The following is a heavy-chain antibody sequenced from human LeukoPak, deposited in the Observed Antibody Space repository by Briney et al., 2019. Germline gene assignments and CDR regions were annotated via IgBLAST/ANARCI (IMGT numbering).Heavy chain of an antibody. Sequence: KPSETLSLTCTVSGGSISSYYWSWIRQPAGKGLEWIGRIYTSGSTNYNPSLKSRVTMSVDTSKNQFSLKLSSVTAADTAVYYCARESAYSGSYYRYYYYGMDVWGQGTTVTVS. CDR2: IYTSGST. V-gene: IGHV4-4*07. D-gene: IGHD1-26*01. CDR3: ARESAYSGSYYRYYYYGMDV. J-gene: IGHJ6*02. CDR1: GGSISSYY.